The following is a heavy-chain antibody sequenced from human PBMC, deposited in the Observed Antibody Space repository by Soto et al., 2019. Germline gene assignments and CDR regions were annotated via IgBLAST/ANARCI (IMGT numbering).Heavy chain of an antibody. CDR1: GFSVSDYA. J-gene: IGHJ6*02. V-gene: IGHV3-23*01. D-gene: IGHD2-8*01. CDR3: TKSRRSVLMVYGFGGMDV. Sequence: PGGSLRLSCAASGFSVSDYAMSWVRQAPGKRLEWVSSISGSGDGTYYGDSVKGRFTLSRDTSQKTLYLQMDNLRGEDTAVYFCTKSRRSVLMVYGFGGMDVWGRGTTVTVSS. CDR2: ISGSGDGT.